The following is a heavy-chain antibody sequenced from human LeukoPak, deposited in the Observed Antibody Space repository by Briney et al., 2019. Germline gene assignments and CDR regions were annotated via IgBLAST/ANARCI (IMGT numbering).Heavy chain of an antibody. CDR3: SRSSSRNSGVVIKSYYYYMDV. J-gene: IGHJ6*03. CDR1: GFTFSGSA. Sequence: GGSLRLSCAASGFTFSGSAIHWVRQASGKGLEWVGRIRSKANYVESVKGRFTISRDDSKNTAYLQMNSLKTEDTAVYYCSRSSSRNSGVVIKSYYYYMDVWGKGTTVTVSS. D-gene: IGHD3-3*01. V-gene: IGHV3-73*01. CDR2: IRSKAN.